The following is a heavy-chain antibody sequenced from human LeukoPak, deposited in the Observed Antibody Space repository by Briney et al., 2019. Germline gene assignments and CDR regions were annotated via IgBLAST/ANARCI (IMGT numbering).Heavy chain of an antibody. CDR2: INHSGST. CDR1: GGSFSGYY. CDR3: ARAGNSGSYYAHYYFDY. J-gene: IGHJ4*02. Sequence: RSSETLSLTCAVYGGSFSGYYWSWIRQPPGKGLEWIGEINHSGSTNYNPSLKSRVTISVDTSKNQFSLKLSSVTAADTAVYYCARAGNSGSYYAHYYFDYWGQGTLVTVSS. V-gene: IGHV4-34*01. D-gene: IGHD1-26*01.